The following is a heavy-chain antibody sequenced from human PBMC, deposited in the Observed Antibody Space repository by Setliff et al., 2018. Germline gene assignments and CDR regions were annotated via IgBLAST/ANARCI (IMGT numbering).Heavy chain of an antibody. CDR2: VDCNSGSV. J-gene: IGHJ6*03. V-gene: IGHV1-46*01. CDR3: ARASRFGTTMWRGDYYMDV. Sequence: GASVKVSCKASGYTFSDYLIHWVRQAPGLRPEWIGRVDCNSGSVHYAQNFQSRVSVTRDPSTTTAFMELSSLRSDDTAIYYCARASRFGTTMWRGDYYMDVWGEGTTVTVSS. D-gene: IGHD3-10*01. CDR1: GYTFSDYL.